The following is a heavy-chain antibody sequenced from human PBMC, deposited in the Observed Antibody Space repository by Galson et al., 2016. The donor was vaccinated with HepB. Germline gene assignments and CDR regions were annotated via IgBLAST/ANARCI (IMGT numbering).Heavy chain of an antibody. V-gene: IGHV4-59*08. CDR3: SAGWQFDY. Sequence: ETLSLTCSVSGGSISGYYCHWLRQSPGKGLEWIGYSAYSGDINYSPSLESRVTISVDTSTNQFSLRLTSVTAADTGVYYCSAGWQFDYWGQGTLVTISS. CDR1: GGSISGYY. CDR2: SAYSGDI. D-gene: IGHD6-19*01. J-gene: IGHJ4*02.